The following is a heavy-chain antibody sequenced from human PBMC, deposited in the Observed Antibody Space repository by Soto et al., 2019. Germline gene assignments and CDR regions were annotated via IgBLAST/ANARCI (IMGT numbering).Heavy chain of an antibody. J-gene: IGHJ4*02. CDR1: AGSSNCYL. V-gene: IGHV4-34*01. Sequence: PSETRSLTCAVSAGSSNCYLWNWIRPPPVRRLGLSGENNHSECTNYNPSLQSRATISVDTSENQFSLKLSSVTAADTAVIYCQRVIAMIVVVERDAPDKHYLNYWGQGTLVTVSS. CDR3: QRVIAMIVVVERDAPDKHYLNY. CDR2: NNHSECT. D-gene: IGHD3-22*01.